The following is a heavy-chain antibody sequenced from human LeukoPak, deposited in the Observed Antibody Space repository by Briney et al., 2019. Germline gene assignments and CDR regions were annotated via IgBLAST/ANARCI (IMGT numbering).Heavy chain of an antibody. Sequence: GGSLRLSCAASGFTFSGYSMSWVRQAPGKGLEWVSSISTTGSYIYYADSVKGRFTISRDNAKNSLWLQMDSLRAEDTAVYYCARGSLLWFGELPFDPWGQGTLVTVSS. CDR3: ARGSLLWFGELPFDP. D-gene: IGHD3-10*01. J-gene: IGHJ5*02. V-gene: IGHV3-21*01. CDR1: GFTFSGYS. CDR2: ISTTGSYI.